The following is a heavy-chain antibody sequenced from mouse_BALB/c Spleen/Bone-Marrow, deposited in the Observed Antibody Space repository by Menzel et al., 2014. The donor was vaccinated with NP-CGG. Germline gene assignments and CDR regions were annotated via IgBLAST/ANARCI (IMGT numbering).Heavy chain of an antibody. CDR1: GFTFTDYY. Sequence: EVNVVESGGGLVQPGGSLRLSCATSGFTFTDYYMSWVRQPPGKALEWLGFIRNKANGYTTEYSASVKGRFTISRDNSQSILYHQMNTLRAEDSATYYCARYGYDYSDYWGQGTTLTVSS. J-gene: IGHJ2*01. D-gene: IGHD2-2*01. CDR3: ARYGYDYSDY. CDR2: IRNKANGYTT. V-gene: IGHV7-3*02.